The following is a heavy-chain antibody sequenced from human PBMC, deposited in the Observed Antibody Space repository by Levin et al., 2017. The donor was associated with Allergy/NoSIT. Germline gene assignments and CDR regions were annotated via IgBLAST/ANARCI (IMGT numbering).Heavy chain of an antibody. CDR1: GFILRTSD. V-gene: IGHV3-48*01. CDR3: VTDESGDEDFDY. D-gene: IGHD7-27*01. CDR2: ITKPSRTI. Sequence: GESLKISCAASGFILRTSDMNWVRQAPGKGLEWISFITKPSRTISYADSVKGRFTVSRDNVKNLLYLDMNSLRAEDPAVYYCVTDESGDEDFDYWGQGTLVTVSS. J-gene: IGHJ4*02.